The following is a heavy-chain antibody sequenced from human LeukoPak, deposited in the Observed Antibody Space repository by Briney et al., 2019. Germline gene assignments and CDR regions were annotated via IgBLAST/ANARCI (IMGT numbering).Heavy chain of an antibody. CDR2: IRSRADGGTA. CDR3: AKHIYGVVSIQR. Sequence: GGSLRLSCAASGFTFRDAWMTWVRQAPGKGLEWVGRIRSRADGGTAEYATAVEGRFTISRDDSTNTLYLHMSNGKTEGTALYYCAKHIYGVVSIQRWGRAALVAV. V-gene: IGHV3-15*01. CDR1: GFTFRDAW. J-gene: IGHJ1*01. D-gene: IGHD3-3*01.